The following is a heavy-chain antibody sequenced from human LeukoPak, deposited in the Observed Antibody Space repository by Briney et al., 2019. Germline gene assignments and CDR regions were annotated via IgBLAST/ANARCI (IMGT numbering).Heavy chain of an antibody. CDR1: GYSFSSYW. D-gene: IGHD2-2*02. CDR2: IYPGDSDT. J-gene: IGHJ6*02. V-gene: IGHV5-51*01. CDR3: ARFDCSSTSCYKSYNYGMDA. Sequence: GESLKISCKGSGYSFSSYWIGWVRQMPGKGLEWMGIIYPGDSDTTYSPSFQGQVTISADKSISTAYLQWSSLKASDTAVYYCARFDCSSTSCYKSYNYGMDAWGQGTTVTVSS.